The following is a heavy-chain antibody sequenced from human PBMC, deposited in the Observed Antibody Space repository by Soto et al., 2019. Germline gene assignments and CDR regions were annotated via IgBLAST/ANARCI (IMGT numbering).Heavy chain of an antibody. CDR3: ARDGYYDYVWGSYRYGAFDI. D-gene: IGHD3-16*02. CDR2: IYTSGSI. CDR1: GGSISSYY. V-gene: IGHV4-4*07. Sequence: SETLSLTCTVSGGSISSYYRRWIRQPAGKGLEWIGRIYTSGSINYNPSLNIRVTMSVDTSKNQFSLKLSSVTAADTAVYYCARDGYYDYVWGSYRYGAFDIWGQGTMVTVSS. J-gene: IGHJ3*02.